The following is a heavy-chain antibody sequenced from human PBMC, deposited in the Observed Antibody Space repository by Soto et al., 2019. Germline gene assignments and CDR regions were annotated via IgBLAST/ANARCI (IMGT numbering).Heavy chain of an antibody. V-gene: IGHV3-33*01. CDR1: GFSFSESG. D-gene: IGHD6-19*01. CDR2: IWYDGSET. CDR3: ATFLAVAGTHH. Sequence: QVQLVESGGGVVQPGKSLRLSCAASGFSFSESGMEWVRQAPGKGLEWVAAIWYDGSETYYGDSVKGRFTISRDNSKNTLYLQMSGLRDEDTAVYYCATFLAVAGTHHWGQGTLVTVSS. J-gene: IGHJ1*01.